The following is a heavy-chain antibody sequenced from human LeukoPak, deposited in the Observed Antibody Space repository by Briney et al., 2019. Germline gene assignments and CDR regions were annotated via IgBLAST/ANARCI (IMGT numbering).Heavy chain of an antibody. CDR3: VRNYYYSGRYYYDY. D-gene: IGHD3-22*01. Sequence: QPGGSLRLSCAVSGFTFSDHYMDWVRQAPGKGLEWVGRTRNKANSYTTEYAAFVKGRFTISRDDSRNSLYLQMNSPKTEDTAVYYCVRNYYYSGRYYYDYWGQRTLVTVSS. CDR2: TRNKANSYTT. J-gene: IGHJ4*02. V-gene: IGHV3-72*01. CDR1: GFTFSDHY.